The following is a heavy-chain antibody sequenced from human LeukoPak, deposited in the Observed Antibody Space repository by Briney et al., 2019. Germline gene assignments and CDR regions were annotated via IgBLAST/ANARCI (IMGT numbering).Heavy chain of an antibody. CDR3: AGRTGHNLLDH. V-gene: IGHV4-4*07. J-gene: IGHJ4*02. CDR2: ISDSGTT. Sequence: PSETLSLTCAVFRGSIINYYWTWVRQSAGKGLEWIGRISDSGTTDYNPSLRSRVVMSVDTSKNQFSLTLMSVTAADTAVYYCAGRTGHNLLDHWGQGIQVTASS. CDR1: RGSIINYY. D-gene: IGHD1-14*01.